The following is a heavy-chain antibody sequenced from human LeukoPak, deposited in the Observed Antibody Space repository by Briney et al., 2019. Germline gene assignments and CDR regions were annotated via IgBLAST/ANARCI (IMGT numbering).Heavy chain of an antibody. CDR1: GFTFSSYA. CDR3: ARVGSGWYDGHDDAFDI. J-gene: IGHJ3*02. CDR2: ISYDGSNN. Sequence: GRSLRLSCAASGFTFSSYAMHWVRQAPGKGLEWVAVISYDGSNNYYADSVKGRFTISRDNSKNTLYLQMNSLRAEDTAVYYCARVGSGWYDGHDDAFDIWGQGTMVTVSS. D-gene: IGHD6-19*01. V-gene: IGHV3-30-3*01.